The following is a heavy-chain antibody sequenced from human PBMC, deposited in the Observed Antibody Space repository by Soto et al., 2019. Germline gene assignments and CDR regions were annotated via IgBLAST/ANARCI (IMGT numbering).Heavy chain of an antibody. V-gene: IGHV4-30-4*01. D-gene: IGHD3-9*01. CDR3: ARDSSYYDILTGYSQGPFDY. CDR1: GGSISSGDYY. CDR2: IYYSGST. J-gene: IGHJ4*02. Sequence: SETLSLTCTVSGGSISSGDYYWSWIRQPPGKGLEWIGYIYYSGSTYYNPSLKSRVTISVDTSKNQFSLKLSSVTAEDTAVYYCARDSSYYDILTGYSQGPFDYWGQGTLVTVSS.